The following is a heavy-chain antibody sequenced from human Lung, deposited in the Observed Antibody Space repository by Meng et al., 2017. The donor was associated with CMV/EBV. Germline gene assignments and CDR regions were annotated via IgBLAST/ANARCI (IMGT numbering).Heavy chain of an antibody. Sequence: QVQLQEPGPGLVKPSGTLALTCCVSGVSISSNIRWTWVRQPPGKGLEWIGDIDDSGSTNYNPSLNSRISISLDKSKNHFSLKVNSVTAADTAVYYCARGKQDAWELLAYWGQGALVTVSS. CDR3: ARGKQDAWELLAY. CDR1: GVSISSNIR. CDR2: IDDSGST. V-gene: IGHV4-4*02. D-gene: IGHD1-26*01. J-gene: IGHJ4*02.